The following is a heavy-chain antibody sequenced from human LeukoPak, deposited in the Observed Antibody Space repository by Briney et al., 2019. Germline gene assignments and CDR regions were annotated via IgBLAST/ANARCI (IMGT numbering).Heavy chain of an antibody. Sequence: PSETLSLTCAVYGGSFSGYYWSWIRQPPGKGLEWIGEINHSGSTNYNPSLKSRVTISVDTSKNQFSLKLSSVTAADTAVYYCARGGVRDSSGYRHWGQGTLVTVSS. CDR3: ARGGVRDSSGYRH. D-gene: IGHD3-22*01. CDR2: INHSGST. J-gene: IGHJ4*02. CDR1: GGSFSGYY. V-gene: IGHV4-34*01.